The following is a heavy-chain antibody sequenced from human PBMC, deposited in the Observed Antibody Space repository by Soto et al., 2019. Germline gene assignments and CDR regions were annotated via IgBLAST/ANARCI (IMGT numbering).Heavy chain of an antibody. D-gene: IGHD2-15*01. Sequence: QVHLVESGGGVVQPGRSLRLSCAASGFTFRIYAMHWVRQAPGKGLECVAVISYDGSNKFYRDSVKGRFTISRDNSKNTLYLQINSLRYEDTAVYYCARGDREDIAVVVGARPGEYGVDVWGQGTMVTVSS. CDR3: ARGDREDIAVVVGARPGEYGVDV. J-gene: IGHJ6*02. CDR1: GFTFRIYA. V-gene: IGHV3-30-3*01. CDR2: ISYDGSNK.